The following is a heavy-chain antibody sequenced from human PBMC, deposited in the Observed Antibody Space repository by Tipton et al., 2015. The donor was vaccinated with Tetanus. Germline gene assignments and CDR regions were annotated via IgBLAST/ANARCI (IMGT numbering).Heavy chain of an antibody. D-gene: IGHD3-22*01. CDR1: GGTFSSYA. CDR2: IIPIFGTA. CDR3: ARVLAYYYDSSGYSYDAFDI. Sequence: QLVQFGPEVKKPGSSVKVSCKASGGTFSSYAISWVRQAPGQGLEWMGGIIPIFGTANYAQKFQGRVTITADESTSTAHMELSSLRSEDTAVYYCARVLAYYYDSSGYSYDAFDIWGQGTMVTVSS. V-gene: IGHV1-69*01. J-gene: IGHJ3*02.